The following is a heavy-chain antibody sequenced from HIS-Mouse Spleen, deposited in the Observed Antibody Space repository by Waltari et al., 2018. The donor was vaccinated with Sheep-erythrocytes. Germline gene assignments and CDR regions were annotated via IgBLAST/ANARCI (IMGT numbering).Heavy chain of an antibody. J-gene: IGHJ4*02. CDR2: IIPILGIA. Sequence: QVQLVQSGAEVKKPGSAVTVSCKASGGTFSSYAISWVRQAPGKGLEWMGRIIPILGIANYAQKFQGRVTITADKSTSTAYMELSSLRSEDTAVYYCAQTGATTPHFDYWGQGTLVTVSS. D-gene: IGHD1-26*01. CDR3: AQTGATTPHFDY. V-gene: IGHV1-69*04. CDR1: GGTFSSYA.